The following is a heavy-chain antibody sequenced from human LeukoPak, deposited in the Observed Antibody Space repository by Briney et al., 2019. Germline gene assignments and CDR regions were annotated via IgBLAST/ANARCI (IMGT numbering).Heavy chain of an antibody. V-gene: IGHV1-2*02. CDR3: ATLGATSFDY. J-gene: IGHJ4*02. D-gene: IGHD1-26*01. CDR2: IVPNSGGT. CDR1: GYTFTDYY. Sequence: ASVKVSCKASGYTFTDYYIHWVRQAPGQGLEWMGWIVPNSGGTNYAQKFQGRVTMTRDTSISTAYMDLSRLTYDDTAVYYCATLGATSFDYWGQGTLVTVSS.